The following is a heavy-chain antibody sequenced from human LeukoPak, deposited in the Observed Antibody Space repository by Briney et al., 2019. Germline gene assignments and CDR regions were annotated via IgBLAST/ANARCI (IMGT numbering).Heavy chain of an antibody. D-gene: IGHD4-17*01. CDR2: ISPGSTTM. CDR3: ARVQGPTVLIMYFDY. V-gene: IGHV3-48*02. CDR1: GFSFSSHG. J-gene: IGHJ4*02. Sequence: GGSLRPSCAASGFSFSSHGMIWVRQAPGKGLEWVSYISPGSTTMYYADSVKGRFTISRDNAKNSLYLQMNSLRDEYTAVYYCARVQGPTVLIMYFDYWGQGTLVTVSS.